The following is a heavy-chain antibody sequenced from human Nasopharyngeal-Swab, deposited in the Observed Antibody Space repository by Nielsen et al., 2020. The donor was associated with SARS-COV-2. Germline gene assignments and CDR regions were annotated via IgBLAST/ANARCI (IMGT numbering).Heavy chain of an antibody. CDR3: ARDPSSSWLYDAFDI. V-gene: IGHV3-30-3*01. Sequence: GESLKISCAASGFTFSSYAMHWVRQAPGKGLEWVAVISYDGSNKCYADSVKGRFTISRDNSKNTLYLQMNSLRAEDTAVYYCARDPSSSWLYDAFDIWGQGTMVTVSS. J-gene: IGHJ3*02. CDR2: ISYDGSNK. D-gene: IGHD6-13*01. CDR1: GFTFSSYA.